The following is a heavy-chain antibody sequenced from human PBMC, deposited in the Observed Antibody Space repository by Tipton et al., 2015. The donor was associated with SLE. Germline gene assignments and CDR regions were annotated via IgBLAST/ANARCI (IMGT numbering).Heavy chain of an antibody. Sequence: GSLRLSRAASGFTVSSNYMSWVRQAPGKGLEWVSLIYSDGTTYYADSVKGRFTISRDYSMNTLYLQMNSLRAEDTAVYYCAGLTTYYYTSGNYPGRFDYWGQGTLVTVSS. D-gene: IGHD3-10*01. CDR2: IYSDGTT. V-gene: IGHV3-53*05. CDR1: GFTVSSNY. CDR3: AGLTTYYYTSGNYPGRFDY. J-gene: IGHJ4*02.